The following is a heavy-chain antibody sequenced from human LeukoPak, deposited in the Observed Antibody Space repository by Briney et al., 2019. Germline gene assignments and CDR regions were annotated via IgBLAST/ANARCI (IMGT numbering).Heavy chain of an antibody. J-gene: IGHJ3*02. CDR3: ARLRIWEAFDI. Sequence: ASVKVSCKASGYTFTSYYMHWVRQAPGQGLEWMGIINPSGGSTSYAQKSQGRVTMTRDTSTSTVYMELSSLRSEDTAVYYCARLRIWEAFDIWGQGTMVTVSS. D-gene: IGHD3-16*01. V-gene: IGHV1-46*01. CDR1: GYTFTSYY. CDR2: INPSGGST.